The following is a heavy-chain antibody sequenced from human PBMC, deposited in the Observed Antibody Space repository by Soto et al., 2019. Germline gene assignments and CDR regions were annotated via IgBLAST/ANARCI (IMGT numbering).Heavy chain of an antibody. CDR3: AREGFGELSPRYNWFDL. Sequence: QVQLVESGGGVVQPGRSLRLSCAASGFTFSSYGMHWVRQAPGKGLEWVAVIWYDGSNKYYADSVKGRFTISRDNSKNTLYLQMNSLRAEDTAVYYCAREGFGELSPRYNWFDLWGQGTLVTVSS. V-gene: IGHV3-33*01. CDR2: IWYDGSNK. D-gene: IGHD3-10*01. CDR1: GFTFSSYG. J-gene: IGHJ5*02.